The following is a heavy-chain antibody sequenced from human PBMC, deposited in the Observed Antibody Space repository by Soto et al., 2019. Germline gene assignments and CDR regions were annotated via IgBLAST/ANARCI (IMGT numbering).Heavy chain of an antibody. CDR1: GFTVSSYW. CDR3: ARGLGPAYYDSSGYHLSGY. Sequence: GGSLRLSCAASGFTVSSYWMSWVRQAPGKGLEWVANIKQDGSEKYYVDSVKGRFTISRDNAKNSLYLQMNSLRAEDTAVYYCARGLGPAYYDSSGYHLSGYWGQGTLVTVSS. D-gene: IGHD3-22*01. V-gene: IGHV3-7*03. CDR2: IKQDGSEK. J-gene: IGHJ4*02.